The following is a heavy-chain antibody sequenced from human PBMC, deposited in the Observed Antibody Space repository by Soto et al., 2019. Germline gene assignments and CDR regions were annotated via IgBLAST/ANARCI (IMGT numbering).Heavy chain of an antibody. Sequence: QVQLQQWGAGLLKPSETLSLTCAVYGGSFSGYYWSWIRQPPGKGLEWIGEINHSGSTNYNPSLKSRVTISVDTSKNQFSLELSSVTAADTAVYYCARGGRYDFWSGYYNWFDPWGQGTLVTVSS. CDR1: GGSFSGYY. J-gene: IGHJ5*02. D-gene: IGHD3-3*01. V-gene: IGHV4-34*01. CDR3: ARGGRYDFWSGYYNWFDP. CDR2: INHSGST.